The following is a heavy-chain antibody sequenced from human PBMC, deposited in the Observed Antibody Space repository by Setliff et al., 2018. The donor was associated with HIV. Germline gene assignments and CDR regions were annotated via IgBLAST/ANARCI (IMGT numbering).Heavy chain of an antibody. CDR1: GGSISSGSYY. CDR3: ARDPLDGDGPFDY. D-gene: IGHD7-27*01. Sequence: SETLSLTCTVSGGSISSGSYYWSWIRQPAGKGLEWIGHIYTSGSTNYNPSLKSRVTISVDTSKNQFSLKLSSVTAADTAVYYCARDPLDGDGPFDYWGQGTLVTVSS. J-gene: IGHJ4*02. CDR2: IYTSGST. V-gene: IGHV4-61*09.